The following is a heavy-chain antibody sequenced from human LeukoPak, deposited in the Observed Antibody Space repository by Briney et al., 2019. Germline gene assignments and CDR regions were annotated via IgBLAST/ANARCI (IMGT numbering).Heavy chain of an antibody. Sequence: SETLSLTCTVSGGSISSYYWSWIRQPPGKGLEWIGYIYYSGTTSYNPSLKSRVTVSVDTSKNQFSLNLTSVTAADTAVYYCARDHSSGWYSFDSWGQGTLVTVSS. J-gene: IGHJ4*02. D-gene: IGHD6-19*01. CDR2: IYYSGTT. V-gene: IGHV4-59*01. CDR3: ARDHSSGWYSFDS. CDR1: GGSISSYY.